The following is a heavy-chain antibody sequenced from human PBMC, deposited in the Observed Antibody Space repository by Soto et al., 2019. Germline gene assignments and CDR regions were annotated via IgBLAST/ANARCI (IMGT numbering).Heavy chain of an antibody. Sequence: EVQLVESGGGLIQPGGSLRLSCAVSGFTVSNNYMSWVRQAPGKGLEGVSVIYSGGYTAYGDSVKGRFTISRDNSTKPDFLKMNSRGAGAPGVFSGGTRPGGGGYWGQGTLVTVSS. J-gene: IGHJ4*02. CDR2: IYSGGYT. V-gene: IGHV3-53*01. D-gene: IGHD3-10*01. CDR3: GTRPGGGGY. CDR1: GFTVSNNY.